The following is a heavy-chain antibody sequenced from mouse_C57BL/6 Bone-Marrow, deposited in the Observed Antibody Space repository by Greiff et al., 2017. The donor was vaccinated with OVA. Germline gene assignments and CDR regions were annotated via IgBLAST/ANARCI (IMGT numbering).Heavy chain of an antibody. V-gene: IGHV1-61*01. CDR2: IYPSDSET. J-gene: IGHJ1*03. Sequence: VKLQESGAELVRPGSSVKLSCKASGYTFTSYWMDWVKQRPGQGLEWIGNIYPSDSETHYNQKFKDKATLTVDKSSSTAYMQLSSLTSEDSAVYYCARGPLITTVVAKWYFDVWGTGTTVTVSS. CDR1: GYTFTSYW. D-gene: IGHD1-1*01. CDR3: ARGPLITTVVAKWYFDV.